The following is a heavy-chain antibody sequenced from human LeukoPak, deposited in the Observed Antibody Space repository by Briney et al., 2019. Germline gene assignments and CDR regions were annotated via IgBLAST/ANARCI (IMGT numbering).Heavy chain of an antibody. CDR3: ARLVAGTFYFDS. CDR1: GGSISSDY. CDR2: IYYSGST. D-gene: IGHD6-19*01. V-gene: IGHV4-59*01. J-gene: IGHJ4*02. Sequence: PSETLSLTCTVSGGSISSDYWSWIRRPPGKGLEWIGYIYYSGSTNYNPSLNSRVTISLDTSKNQFSLRLDSVTAADTAVYYCARLVAGTFYFDSWGQGTLVTVSS.